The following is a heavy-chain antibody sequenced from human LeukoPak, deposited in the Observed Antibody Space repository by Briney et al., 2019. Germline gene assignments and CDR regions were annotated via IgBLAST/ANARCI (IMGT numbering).Heavy chain of an antibody. CDR1: GGSISSSSYY. Sequence: PSETLSLTCTVSGGSISSSSYYWGWIRQPPGKGLEWIGSIYYSGSTYYNPSLKSRVTISVDTSKNQFSLKLSSVTAADTAVYYCARLAALRDDAFDIWGQGTMVTVSS. CDR3: ARLAALRDDAFDI. CDR2: IYYSGST. D-gene: IGHD4-17*01. J-gene: IGHJ3*02. V-gene: IGHV4-39*01.